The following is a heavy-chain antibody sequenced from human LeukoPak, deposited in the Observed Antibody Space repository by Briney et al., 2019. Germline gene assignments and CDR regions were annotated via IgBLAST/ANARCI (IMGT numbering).Heavy chain of an antibody. CDR2: ISNDGSNK. CDR3: AKEGGYCSGGSCPNWFDP. D-gene: IGHD2-15*01. CDR1: GFTFSSYG. J-gene: IGHJ5*02. Sequence: GGSLRLSCAASGFTFSSYGMHWVRQAPGKGLEWVAVISNDGSNKYYADSVKGRFTISRDNSKNTLYLQMNSLRAEDTAVCYCAKEGGYCSGGSCPNWFDPWGQGTLVTVSS. V-gene: IGHV3-30*18.